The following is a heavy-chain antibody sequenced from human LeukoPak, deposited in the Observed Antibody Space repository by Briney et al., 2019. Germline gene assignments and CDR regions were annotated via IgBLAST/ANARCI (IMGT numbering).Heavy chain of an antibody. CDR3: ARERAVNGWTSAHFDY. J-gene: IGHJ4*02. CDR1: GFTFSSYA. CDR2: ISNDGGTK. V-gene: IGHV3-30*14. Sequence: GGSLRLSCAASGFTFSSYAMHWVRQAPGKGLEWVSVISNDGGTKYYADSVEGRFTISRDNSKNTLYLQINSLRAEDTAVYYCARERAVNGWTSAHFDYWGQGTLVTVSS. D-gene: IGHD6-19*01.